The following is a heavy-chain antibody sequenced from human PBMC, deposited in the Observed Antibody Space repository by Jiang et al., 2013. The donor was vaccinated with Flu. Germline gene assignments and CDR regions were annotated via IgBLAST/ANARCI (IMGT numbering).Heavy chain of an antibody. D-gene: IGHD2-2*01. V-gene: IGHV1-69*10. Sequence: SGAEVKKPGSSVKVSCKASGGTFSSYAISWVRQAPGQGLEWMGGIIPILGIANYAQKFQGRVTITADKSTSTAYMELSSLRSEDTAVYYCARGQVVPAASITHYYYYYGMDVWGQGTTVTVSS. J-gene: IGHJ6*02. CDR2: IIPILGIA. CDR3: ARGQVVPAASITHYYYYYGMDV. CDR1: GGTFSSYA.